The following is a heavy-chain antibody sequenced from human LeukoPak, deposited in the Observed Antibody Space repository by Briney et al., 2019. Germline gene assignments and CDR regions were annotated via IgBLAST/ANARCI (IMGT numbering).Heavy chain of an antibody. Sequence: SETLSLTCTVSGGSISSGGYYWSWIRQHPGKGLEWIGYIYYSGSTNYNPSLKSRVTISVDTSKNQFSLKLSSVTAADTAVYYCARDRYGYDSSFDYWGQGTLVTVSS. J-gene: IGHJ4*02. CDR3: ARDRYGYDSSFDY. D-gene: IGHD5-12*01. V-gene: IGHV4-61*08. CDR2: IYYSGST. CDR1: GGSISSGGYY.